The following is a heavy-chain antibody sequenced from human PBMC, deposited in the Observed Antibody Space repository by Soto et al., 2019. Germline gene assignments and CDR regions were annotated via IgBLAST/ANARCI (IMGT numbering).Heavy chain of an antibody. J-gene: IGHJ6*02. Sequence: PSETLSLTCTVSGGSISSSSYYWGWIRQPPGKGLEWIGSIYYSGSTYYNPSLKSRVTISVDTSKNQFSLKLSSVTAADTAVYYCARTTVTTFYYYYGMDVWGQGTTVT. CDR1: GGSISSSSYY. V-gene: IGHV4-39*01. D-gene: IGHD4-4*01. CDR3: ARTTVTTFYYYYGMDV. CDR2: IYYSGST.